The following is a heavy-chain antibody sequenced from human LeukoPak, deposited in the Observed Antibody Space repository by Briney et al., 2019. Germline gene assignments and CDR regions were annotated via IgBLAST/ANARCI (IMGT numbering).Heavy chain of an antibody. D-gene: IGHD3-10*01. CDR2: IKSKTDGGTT. V-gene: IGHV3-15*01. CDR1: GFTFSNAW. J-gene: IGHJ4*02. CDR3: TTTGGFGELLSLDY. Sequence: PGGSLRLSCAASGFTFSNAWMSWVRQAPGKGLEWVGRIKSKTDGGTTDYAAPVKGRFTISRDDSKNTLYLQMNSLKTEDTAVYYCTTTGGFGELLSLDYWGQGTLVTVSS.